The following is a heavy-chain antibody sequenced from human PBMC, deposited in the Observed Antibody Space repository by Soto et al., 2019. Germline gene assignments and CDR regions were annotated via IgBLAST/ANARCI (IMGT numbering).Heavy chain of an antibody. CDR2: TYYRSKWYN. J-gene: IGHJ6*02. CDR3: ARVRSSAYYYYYGMDV. D-gene: IGHD6-6*01. Sequence: SQTLSLTCAISGDSVSSNSAAWNWIRQSPSRGLEWLGRTYYRSKWYNDYAVSVKSRIIINPDTSKNQFSLQLNSVTPEDTAVYYCARVRSSAYYYYYGMDVWGQGTTVTVSS. CDR1: GDSVSSNSAA. V-gene: IGHV6-1*01.